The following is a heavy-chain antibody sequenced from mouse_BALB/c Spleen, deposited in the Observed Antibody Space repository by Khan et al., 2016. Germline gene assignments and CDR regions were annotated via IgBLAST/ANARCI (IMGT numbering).Heavy chain of an antibody. D-gene: IGHD1-1*01. CDR2: INPDSSTI. V-gene: IGHV4-1*02. CDR1: GFDFSRYW. J-gene: IGHJ3*01. CDR3: SRAGYYGDLAY. Sequence: EVKLLESGGGLVQPGGSLKLSCAASGFDFSRYWMRWVRQAPGKGLEWIGEINPDSSTINYTPSLQDKFIISRDHAKNTLYLQMSKVRSEDTALYYCSRAGYYGDLAYWGQGTLVTVSA.